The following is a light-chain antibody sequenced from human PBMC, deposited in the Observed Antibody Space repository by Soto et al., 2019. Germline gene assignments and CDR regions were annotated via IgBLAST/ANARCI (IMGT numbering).Light chain of an antibody. V-gene: IGKV3-20*01. CDR3: QQYGSSPPT. CDR1: QSVSSNY. CDR2: GAS. J-gene: IGKJ1*01. Sequence: EIVLTQSPGTLSLSPGERATLSCRASQSVSSNYLAWYRRKPGQAPRLLIYGASSRATGIPDRFSGSGSGTDFTLTITRREPEDVAVYYCQQYGSSPPTFGPGTRVEIK.